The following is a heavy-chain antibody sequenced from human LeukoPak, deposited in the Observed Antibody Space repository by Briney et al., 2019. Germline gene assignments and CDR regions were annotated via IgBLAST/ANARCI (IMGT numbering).Heavy chain of an antibody. V-gene: IGHV3-30*18. J-gene: IGHJ4*02. CDR1: GFTFSGFG. D-gene: IGHD3-3*01. Sequence: GGSLRLSCAASGFTFSGFGIHWVRQAPGKGLEWVAVISYDGSNKYYADSVKGRFTISRDNSKNTLYLQMNSLRVEDTAVYYCAKRWSGYLGDYWGQGTLVTVSS. CDR2: ISYDGSNK. CDR3: AKRWSGYLGDY.